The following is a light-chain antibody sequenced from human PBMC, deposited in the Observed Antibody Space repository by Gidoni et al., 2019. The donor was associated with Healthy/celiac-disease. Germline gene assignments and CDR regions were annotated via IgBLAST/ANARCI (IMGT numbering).Light chain of an antibody. Sequence: IVITPSPDSLAVSLGERATINCKSSQSVLYSSNNKNYLAWYQQKPGQPPKLLIYWASTRESGVPERFSGSGSGTDFTLTISSLQAEDVAVYYCQQYYSTPQAFGGGTKVEIK. CDR1: QSVLYSSNNKNY. CDR2: WAS. V-gene: IGKV4-1*01. J-gene: IGKJ4*01. CDR3: QQYYSTPQA.